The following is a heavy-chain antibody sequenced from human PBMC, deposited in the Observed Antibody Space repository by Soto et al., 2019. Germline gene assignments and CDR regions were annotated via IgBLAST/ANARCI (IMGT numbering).Heavy chain of an antibody. CDR3: ARSSSGGSSTSCYSPECDYDFRLYYYYMDV. CDR1: GYTFTSYD. D-gene: IGHD2-2*01. CDR2: MNPNSGNT. J-gene: IGHJ6*03. V-gene: IGHV1-8*01. Sequence: ASVKVSCKASGYTFTSYDINWVRQATGQGLEWMGWMNPNSGNTGYAQKFQGRVTMTRNTSISTAYMELSSLRSEDTAVYYCARSSSGGSSTSCYSPECDYDFRLYYYYMDVWGKGTTVTVSS.